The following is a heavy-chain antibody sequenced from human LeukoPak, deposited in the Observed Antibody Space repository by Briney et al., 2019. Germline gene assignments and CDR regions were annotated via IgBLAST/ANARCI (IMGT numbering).Heavy chain of an antibody. J-gene: IGHJ3*02. CDR2: IYTSGST. D-gene: IGHD6-13*01. CDR1: GGSISSYY. V-gene: IGHV4-4*07. CDR3: ARASRSSSWYRGYGAFDI. Sequence: SETLSLTCTVSGGSISSYYWSWIRQPAGKGLEWIGRIYTSGSTNYNPSLKSRVTISVDTSKNQFSLKLSSVTAADTAVYYCARASRSSSWYRGYGAFDIWCQGTMVTVSS.